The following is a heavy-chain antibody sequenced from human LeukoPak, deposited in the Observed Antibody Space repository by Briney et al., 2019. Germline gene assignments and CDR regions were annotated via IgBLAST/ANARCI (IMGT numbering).Heavy chain of an antibody. J-gene: IGHJ4*02. Sequence: GGSLRLSCAASGFTVSSNYMSWVRQAPGKGLEWVSYISSSGSTIYYADSVKGRFTISRDNAKNSLYLQMNSLRAEDTAVYYCARDSCGWIVFDYWGQGTLVTVSS. CDR1: GFTVSSNY. D-gene: IGHD6-19*01. CDR2: ISSSGSTI. CDR3: ARDSCGWIVFDY. V-gene: IGHV3-11*04.